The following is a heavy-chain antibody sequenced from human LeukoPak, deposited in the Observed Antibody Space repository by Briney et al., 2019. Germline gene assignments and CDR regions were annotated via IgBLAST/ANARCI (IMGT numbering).Heavy chain of an antibody. CDR3: TKEGSGSGSSPIDY. CDR1: GFTFSGYA. J-gene: IGHJ4*02. V-gene: IGHV3-23*01. D-gene: IGHD3-10*01. Sequence: GGSLRLTCAASGFTFSGYAMSWVRQAPGKGLEWVSAISGSGGSTYYADSVKGRFTISRDNSKNTLYLQMNSLRAEDTAVYYCTKEGSGSGSSPIDYWGQGTLGTVSS. CDR2: ISGSGGST.